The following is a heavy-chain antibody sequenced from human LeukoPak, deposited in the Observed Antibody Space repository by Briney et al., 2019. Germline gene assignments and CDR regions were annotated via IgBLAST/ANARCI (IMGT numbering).Heavy chain of an antibody. CDR2: IKQDGSEK. D-gene: IGHD2-15*01. J-gene: IGHJ6*02. V-gene: IGHV3-7*01. Sequence: GGSLRLSCAVSGFTFRSYRMSWVRQAPGKGLEWVANIKQDGSEKYYVDSVKGRFTISRDNAESSLYLQMNSLRAEDTALYYCAKFKDPYYYYGMDVWGQGTTVTVSS. CDR1: GFTFRSYR. CDR3: AKFKDPYYYYGMDV.